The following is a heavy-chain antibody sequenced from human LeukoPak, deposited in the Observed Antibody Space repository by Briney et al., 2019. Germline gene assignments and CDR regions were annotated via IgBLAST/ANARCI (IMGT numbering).Heavy chain of an antibody. CDR2: ISSSSSYI. CDR1: GFTFSSYS. V-gene: IGHV3-21*01. CDR3: ARGSATYCYDSSGYSY. J-gene: IGHJ4*02. Sequence: NPGGSLRLSCAASGFTFSSYSMNWVRQAPGKGLEWVSSISSSSSYIYYADSVKGRFTISRDNAKNSLYLQMNSLRAEDTAVYYCARGSATYCYDSSGYSYWGQGTLVTVSS. D-gene: IGHD3-22*01.